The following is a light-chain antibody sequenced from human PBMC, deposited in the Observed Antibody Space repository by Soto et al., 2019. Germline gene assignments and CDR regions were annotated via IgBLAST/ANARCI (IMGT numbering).Light chain of an antibody. CDR3: SSFTSSGTRV. CDR1: SSDVGGYNY. V-gene: IGLV2-14*01. CDR2: EVT. Sequence: QYVPTQPASVSGSPGQSITISCTGTSSDVGGYNYVSWYQQHPGKAPKVMIYEVTNRPSGVSDRFSGSKSGNTASLTISGLQVEDEADYYCSSFTSSGTRVFGTGTKLTVL. J-gene: IGLJ1*01.